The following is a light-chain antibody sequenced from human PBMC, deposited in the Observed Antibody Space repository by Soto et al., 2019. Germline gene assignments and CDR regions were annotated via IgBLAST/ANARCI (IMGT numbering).Light chain of an antibody. J-gene: IGLJ2*01. V-gene: IGLV1-44*01. CDR2: SNN. CDR1: SSNIGSNT. Sequence: QSVLTQPPSASGTPGQRVTISCSGSSSNIGSNTVNWYQQLPGTAPKLLIYSNNQRPSGVPDRFSGSKSGTSASLAISGLQSEDEADYYCAAWDDSLNGYVVFGGWTKLIVL. CDR3: AAWDDSLNGYVV.